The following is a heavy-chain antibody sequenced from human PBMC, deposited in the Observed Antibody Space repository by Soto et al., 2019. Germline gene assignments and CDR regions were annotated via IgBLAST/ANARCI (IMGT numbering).Heavy chain of an antibody. CDR2: ISGSGGST. J-gene: IGHJ6*02. CDR3: AKDGGYSYGDSPRYYYGMDV. V-gene: IGHV3-23*01. Sequence: EVQLLESGGGLVQPGGSLRLSCAASGFTFSSYAMSWVRQAPGKGLEWVSAISGSGGSTYYADSVKGRFTISRHNSKNTLYLQMNSLRAEDTAVYYCAKDGGYSYGDSPRYYYGMDVWGQGTTVTVSS. CDR1: GFTFSSYA. D-gene: IGHD5-18*01.